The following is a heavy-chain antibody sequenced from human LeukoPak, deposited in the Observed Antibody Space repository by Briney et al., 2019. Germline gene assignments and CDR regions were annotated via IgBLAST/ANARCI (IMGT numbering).Heavy chain of an antibody. CDR2: IYTSGST. D-gene: IGHD6-6*01. Sequence: KTSETLSLTCTVSGGSISSYYWSWIRQPPGKGLEWIGYIYTSGSTNYNPSLKSRVTISVDTSKNQFSLKLSSVTAADTAVYYCARLGTSSSLPIYYYYMDVWCKGTTVTVSS. J-gene: IGHJ6*03. V-gene: IGHV4-4*09. CDR1: GGSISSYY. CDR3: ARLGTSSSLPIYYYYMDV.